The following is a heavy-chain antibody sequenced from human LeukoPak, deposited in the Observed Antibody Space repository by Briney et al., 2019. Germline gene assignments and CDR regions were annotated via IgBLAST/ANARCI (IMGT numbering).Heavy chain of an antibody. D-gene: IGHD6-13*01. CDR1: GFTFSSYA. Sequence: GGSLRLSCAASGFTFSSYAMHWVRQAPGKGLMWVSRISPDGSTTLYADSVKGRFTISRDNAKNTLYLQMNSLGAEDTAVYYCTTVLSSKRYNLCDYWGQGTLVSVSS. CDR2: ISPDGSTT. V-gene: IGHV3-74*03. J-gene: IGHJ4*02. CDR3: TTVLSSKRYNLCDY.